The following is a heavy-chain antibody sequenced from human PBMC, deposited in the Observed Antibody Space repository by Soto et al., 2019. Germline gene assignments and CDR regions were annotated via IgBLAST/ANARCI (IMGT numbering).Heavy chain of an antibody. Sequence: QVQLVQSGAEVKTPGSSVKVSCKASGGTFNSFSIDWVRQAPGQGLEWMGGIIPMSGRPNYAQRFQGRVTFSADKSTNTVYMEVNRLTYEDTAVYYCTRSGRESANWFDPWGQGTRVTVSS. CDR2: IIPMSGRP. CDR1: GGTFNSFS. J-gene: IGHJ5*02. V-gene: IGHV1-69*06. D-gene: IGHD5-12*01. CDR3: TRSGRESANWFDP.